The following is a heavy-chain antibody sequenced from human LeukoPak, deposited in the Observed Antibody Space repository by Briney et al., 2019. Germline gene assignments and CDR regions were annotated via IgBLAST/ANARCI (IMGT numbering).Heavy chain of an antibody. Sequence: GGSLRLSCGASGFTFNNYAMTWVRQAAGKGLEWVSAISGSGGSTYYADSVEGRFTISRDNSKNTLYLQMNSLRPEDTAVYYCAKEGDDDYPDYWGQGTLVTVSS. V-gene: IGHV3-23*01. CDR2: ISGSGGST. CDR3: AKEGDDDYPDY. CDR1: GFTFNNYA. D-gene: IGHD1-26*01. J-gene: IGHJ4*02.